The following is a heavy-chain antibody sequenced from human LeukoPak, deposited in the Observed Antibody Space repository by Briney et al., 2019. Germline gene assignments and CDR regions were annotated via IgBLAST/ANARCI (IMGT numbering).Heavy chain of an antibody. Sequence: SETLSLTCTVSGGSISSGGYYWSWIRQPPGKGLEWIGYIYYSGSTNYNPSLKSRVTISVDTSKNQFSLKLSSVTAADTAVYYCARWFSSSSDYWGQGTLVTVSS. J-gene: IGHJ4*02. CDR1: GGSISSGGYY. CDR2: IYYSGST. CDR3: ARWFSSSSDY. D-gene: IGHD6-6*01. V-gene: IGHV4-61*08.